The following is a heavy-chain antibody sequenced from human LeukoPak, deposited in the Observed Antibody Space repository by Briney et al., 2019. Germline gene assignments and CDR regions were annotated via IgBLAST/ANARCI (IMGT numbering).Heavy chain of an antibody. CDR2: IYYSGSA. J-gene: IGHJ4*02. CDR1: GGSISSYY. CDR3: ARGPTAGDSFFYFDY. Sequence: SETLSLTCTVSGGSISSYYWSWIRQPPGQGLEWMGYIYYSGSANTNPYLKSRVTISIDTSKNQFSLKLSSVTAADTAVYYCARGPTAGDSFFYFDYWGQGTLVTVSS. V-gene: IGHV4-59*01. D-gene: IGHD3-3*02.